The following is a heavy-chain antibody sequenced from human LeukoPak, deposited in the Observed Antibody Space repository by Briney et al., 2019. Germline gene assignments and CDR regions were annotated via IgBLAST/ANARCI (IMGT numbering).Heavy chain of an antibody. D-gene: IGHD1-26*01. Sequence: ASETLSLTCTVSGGSISSSSYYWGWIRQPPGKGLEWIGSIYYSGSTYCNPSLKSRVTISVDTSKNQFSLKLSSVTAADTAVYYCARDRSSGSYTDYWGQGTLVTVSS. J-gene: IGHJ4*02. CDR1: GGSISSSSYY. CDR3: ARDRSSGSYTDY. CDR2: IYYSGST. V-gene: IGHV4-39*07.